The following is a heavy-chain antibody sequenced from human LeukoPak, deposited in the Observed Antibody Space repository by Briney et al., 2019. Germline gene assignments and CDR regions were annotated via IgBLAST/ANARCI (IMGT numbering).Heavy chain of an antibody. CDR1: GFTFSSYG. D-gene: IGHD1-26*01. Sequence: QPGGSLRLSCAASGFTFSSYGMHWVRQAPGKGLEWVAFIRYDGSNKYYADSVKGRFTISRDNAKNSLYLQMNSLRAEDTALYYCARGEVGATTGFDYWGQGTLVTVSS. CDR2: IRYDGSNK. V-gene: IGHV3-30*02. CDR3: ARGEVGATTGFDY. J-gene: IGHJ4*02.